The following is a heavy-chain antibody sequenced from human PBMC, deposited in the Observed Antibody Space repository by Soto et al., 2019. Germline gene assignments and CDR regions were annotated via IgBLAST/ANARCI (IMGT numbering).Heavy chain of an antibody. Sequence: ASVKVSCKASGYTFTSYGISWVRQAPGQGLEWMGWISAYNGNTNYAQKPQGRVTMTTDTSTSTAYMELRSLRSDDTAVYYCARVPPQAVAGLGNAFDIWGQGTMVTVS. V-gene: IGHV1-18*01. CDR2: ISAYNGNT. J-gene: IGHJ3*02. CDR3: ARVPPQAVAGLGNAFDI. D-gene: IGHD6-19*01. CDR1: GYTFTSYG.